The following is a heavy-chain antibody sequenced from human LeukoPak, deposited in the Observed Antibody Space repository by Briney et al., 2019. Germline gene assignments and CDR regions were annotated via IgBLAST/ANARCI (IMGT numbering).Heavy chain of an antibody. CDR3: AKVSSSGYSYGMDV. Sequence: GVSLRLSCAASGFTFRSYAMTWVRQSPGKGLEWVSTLSGSGGTTYYADSVKGRFPISRDNSKNTLYLKMNSLRAEDTAVYYCAKVSSSGYSYGMDVWGQGTTVTVSS. D-gene: IGHD6-13*01. V-gene: IGHV3-23*01. J-gene: IGHJ6*02. CDR1: GFTFRSYA. CDR2: LSGSGGTT.